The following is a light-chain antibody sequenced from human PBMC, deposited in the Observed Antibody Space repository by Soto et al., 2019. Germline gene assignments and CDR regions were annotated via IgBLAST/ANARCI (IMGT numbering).Light chain of an antibody. Sequence: DIVLTQSPGTLSVSPGERATLSCRASQTINSNYLAWYQQKPGQPPSLLIYGTSSRATGIPDRFGGSGSGTDFTLTISRLEPEDSAIYYCQQYGSWTFGQGTKVEIK. CDR1: QTINSNY. CDR3: QQYGSWT. CDR2: GTS. V-gene: IGKV3-20*01. J-gene: IGKJ1*01.